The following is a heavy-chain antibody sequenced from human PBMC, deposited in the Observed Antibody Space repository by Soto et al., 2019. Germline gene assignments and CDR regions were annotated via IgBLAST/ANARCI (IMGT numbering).Heavy chain of an antibody. Sequence: QVQLVQSGAEVKKPGYSVKLSCRTSGYTFTHYYIHGVRQAPGQGLEWLAIINPASGSTNYAQDFLGRVTFTMDTSTTTVYMELSGLRAEDAAIFYCARDLAAGDYWGQVTLVNVSS. J-gene: IGHJ4*02. V-gene: IGHV1-46*01. CDR3: ARDLAAGDY. D-gene: IGHD6-25*01. CDR1: GYTFTHYY. CDR2: INPASGST.